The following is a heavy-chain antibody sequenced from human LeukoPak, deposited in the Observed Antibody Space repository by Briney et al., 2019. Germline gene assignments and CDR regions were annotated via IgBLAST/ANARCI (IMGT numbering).Heavy chain of an antibody. CDR1: GFTFSGYE. V-gene: IGHV3-48*03. D-gene: IGHD3-10*02. J-gene: IGHJ6*04. CDR2: ISSSGSTI. Sequence: GGSLRLSCAASGFTFSGYEMNWVRQAPGKGLEWVSYISSSGSTIYYADSMKGRFTISRDNAKNSLYLQMNSLRAEDTAVYYCAELGITMIGGVWGKGTTVTISS. CDR3: AELGITMIGGV.